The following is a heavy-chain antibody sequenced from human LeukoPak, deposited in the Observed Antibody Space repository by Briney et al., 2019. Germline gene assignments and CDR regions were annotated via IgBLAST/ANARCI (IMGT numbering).Heavy chain of an antibody. V-gene: IGHV4-61*05. CDR2: IYYSGSP. CDR1: GGSITSSSYY. D-gene: IGHD4-23*01. CDR3: ATLTGGDDAFDI. J-gene: IGHJ3*02. Sequence: SETLSLTCTVSGGSITSSSYYWGWIRQPPGKGLEWIGYIYYSGSPNYNPSLKSRVTISVDTSKNQVSLKLSSVTAADTAVYYCATLTGGDDAFDIWGQGTMVTVSS.